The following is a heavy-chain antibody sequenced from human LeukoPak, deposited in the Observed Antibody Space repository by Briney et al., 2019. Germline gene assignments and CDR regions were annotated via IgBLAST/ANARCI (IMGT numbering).Heavy chain of an antibody. Sequence: SETLSLTCAVYGGSFSGYYWGWIRQPPGKGLEWIGSIYYSGSTYYNPSLKSRVTISVDTSKNQFSLKLSSVTAADTAVYYCARHCDRITMVRGVIIPGWFDPWGQGTLVTVSS. CDR3: ARHCDRITMVRGVIIPGWFDP. CDR2: IYYSGST. J-gene: IGHJ5*02. V-gene: IGHV4-39*01. D-gene: IGHD3-10*01. CDR1: GGSFSGYY.